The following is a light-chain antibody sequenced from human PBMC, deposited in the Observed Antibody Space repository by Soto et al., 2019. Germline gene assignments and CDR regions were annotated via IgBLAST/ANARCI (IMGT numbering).Light chain of an antibody. Sequence: EIVMTQSPATLSVSPGDTATLSCRASQSVSSNLVGYQQKPGQAPRLLIYGTSTRATGIPARFSGSGSGTEFTLTISSLQSEDFAVYYCQHYTNWPRTFGQGTKVEVK. V-gene: IGKV3-15*01. CDR2: GTS. CDR1: QSVSSN. J-gene: IGKJ1*01. CDR3: QHYTNWPRT.